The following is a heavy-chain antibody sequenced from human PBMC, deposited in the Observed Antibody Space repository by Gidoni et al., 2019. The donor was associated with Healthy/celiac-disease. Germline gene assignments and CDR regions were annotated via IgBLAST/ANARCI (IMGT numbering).Heavy chain of an antibody. V-gene: IGHV3-23*01. CDR1: GFPFSSYA. J-gene: IGHJ3*02. CDR2: ISGSGGST. D-gene: IGHD3-3*01. CDR3: AKGIPTEYYDFWSGYYPNDAFDI. Sequence: EVQLLESGGGLVQPGGSLRLSCAASGFPFSSYALSWVPQAPGKGLEWVSAISGSGGSTYYEDSVKGRFTISRDNSKNTLYLQMNSLRAEDTAVYYCAKGIPTEYYDFWSGYYPNDAFDIWGQGTMVTVSS.